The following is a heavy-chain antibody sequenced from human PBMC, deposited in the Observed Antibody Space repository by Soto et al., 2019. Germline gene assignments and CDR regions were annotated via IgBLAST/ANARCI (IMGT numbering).Heavy chain of an antibody. Sequence: QVLLVQSGPEVKKPGSSVKVSCKASGGTFNNYAINRVRQAPGKGLEWMGGIIPTFGTGNHAQKFQGRVTITADESTTTAYMELNSLRSGDTAIYYCAGIDGTLVRGGRSSPYEMDVWGQGTTVIVSS. V-gene: IGHV1-69*01. CDR1: GGTFNNYA. CDR2: IIPTFGTG. J-gene: IGHJ6*02. CDR3: AGIDGTLVRGGRSSPYEMDV. D-gene: IGHD3-10*01.